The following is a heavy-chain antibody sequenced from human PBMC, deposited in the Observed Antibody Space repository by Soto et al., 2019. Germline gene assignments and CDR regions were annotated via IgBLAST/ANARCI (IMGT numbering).Heavy chain of an antibody. CDR3: AREQGSGSYWYGMDV. CDR2: ISSSGSTI. V-gene: IGHV3-48*03. CDR1: GFTFSSYE. D-gene: IGHD3-10*01. J-gene: IGHJ6*02. Sequence: PGGSLRLSCAASGFTFSSYEMNWVRQAPGKGLEWVSYISSSGSTIYYADSVKGRFTISRDNAKNSLYLQMNSLRAEDTAVYYCAREQGSGSYWYGMDVWGQGTTVTASS.